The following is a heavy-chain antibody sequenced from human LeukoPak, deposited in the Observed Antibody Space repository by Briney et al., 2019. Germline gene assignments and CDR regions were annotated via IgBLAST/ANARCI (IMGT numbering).Heavy chain of an antibody. CDR3: ASSSIAVAGTWYFDY. V-gene: IGHV4-39*07. CDR2: IYYSGST. CDR1: GGSISSSSYY. D-gene: IGHD6-19*01. J-gene: IGHJ4*02. Sequence: SETLSLTCTVSGGSISSSSYYWGWIRQPPGKGLEWIGSIYYSGSTYYNPSLKSRVTISVDTSKNQFSLKLSSVTAADTAVYYCASSSIAVAGTWYFDYWGQGTLVTVSS.